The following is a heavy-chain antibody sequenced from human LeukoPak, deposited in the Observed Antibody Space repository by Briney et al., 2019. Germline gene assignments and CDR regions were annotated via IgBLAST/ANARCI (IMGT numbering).Heavy chain of an antibody. CDR3: AKEVGAAAGTSRGAFDI. J-gene: IGHJ3*02. D-gene: IGHD6-13*01. CDR2: ISYDGSNK. V-gene: IGHV3-30*18. CDR1: GFTFSSYG. Sequence: GRSLRLSCAASGFTFSSYGMHWVRQAPGKGLEWVAVISYDGSNKYYADSVKGRFTISRDNSKNTLYLQMNSLRAEDTAVYYCAKEVGAAAGTSRGAFDIWGQGTMVTVSS.